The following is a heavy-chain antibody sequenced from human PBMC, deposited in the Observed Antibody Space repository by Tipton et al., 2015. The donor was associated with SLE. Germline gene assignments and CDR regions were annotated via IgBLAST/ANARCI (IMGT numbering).Heavy chain of an antibody. V-gene: IGHV5-51*03. D-gene: IGHD4-11*01. Sequence: VQLVQSGAEVKKPGESLKISCKASGYSFTSYWIGWVRQMPGKGLEWLGTIYPGDSNTRYSPSFQGQVTISADKSISTAYLQWSSLKASDTAMYYCGLHIATPLDYWGQGTLVSVSS. J-gene: IGHJ4*02. CDR2: IYPGDSNT. CDR1: GYSFTSYW. CDR3: GLHIATPLDY.